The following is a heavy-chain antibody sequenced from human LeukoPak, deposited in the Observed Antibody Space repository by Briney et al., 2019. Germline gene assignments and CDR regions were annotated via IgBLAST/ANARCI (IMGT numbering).Heavy chain of an antibody. CDR1: GYTFTGYY. Sequence: GASVKVSCKASGYTFTGYYMHWVRQAPGQGLEWMGWINPNSGGTNYVQKFQGRVTMTRDASISTAYMELSRLRSDDTAVYYCARDMGSSVVDPWGQGTLVTVSS. D-gene: IGHD6-6*01. J-gene: IGHJ5*02. CDR3: ARDMGSSVVDP. CDR2: INPNSGGT. V-gene: IGHV1-2*02.